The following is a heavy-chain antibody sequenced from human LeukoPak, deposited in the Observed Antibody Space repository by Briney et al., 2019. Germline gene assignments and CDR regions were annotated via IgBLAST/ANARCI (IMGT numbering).Heavy chain of an antibody. V-gene: IGHV4-30-2*01. D-gene: IGHD4-17*01. J-gene: IGHJ4*02. Sequence: SETLSLTCAVSGGSINSGGYSWSWIRQPPGKGLEWIGYIYHSGSTYYNPSLKSRVTISVDRSKNQFSLNLSSVTAADTAVYYCARDRYGDHTYFDYWGQGTLVTVSS. CDR3: ARDRYGDHTYFDY. CDR2: IYHSGST. CDR1: GGSINSGGYS.